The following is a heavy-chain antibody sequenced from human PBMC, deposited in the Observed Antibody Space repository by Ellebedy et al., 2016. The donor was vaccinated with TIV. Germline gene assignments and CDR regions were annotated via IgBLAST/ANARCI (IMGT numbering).Heavy chain of an antibody. J-gene: IGHJ3*02. CDR3: ARDSKKGWAFDI. CDR2: FYYSGST. V-gene: IGHV4-61*08. Sequence: SETLSLTCTVSSAFVTSGAYYWSWTRQPPGKGLEWIGYFYYSGSTNYNPSLKSRVTISVDTSRNQFSLKLTSVTAADTAVYYCARDSKKGWAFDIWGQGTMVTVSS. CDR1: SAFVTSGAYY.